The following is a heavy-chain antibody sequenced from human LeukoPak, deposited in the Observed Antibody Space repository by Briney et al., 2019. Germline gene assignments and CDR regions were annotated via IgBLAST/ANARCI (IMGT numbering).Heavy chain of an antibody. J-gene: IGHJ3*02. Sequence: SETLSLTCTVSGGSISSSSYYWGWIRQPPGKGLEWIGSIYYRGSTYYNPSLKSRVTISVDTSNNQFSLKLSSVTAADTVVYYCARQFGSRGPDDAFDIWGQGTMVTVSS. CDR3: ARQFGSRGPDDAFDI. D-gene: IGHD3-16*01. CDR2: IYYRGST. V-gene: IGHV4-39*01. CDR1: GGSISSSSYY.